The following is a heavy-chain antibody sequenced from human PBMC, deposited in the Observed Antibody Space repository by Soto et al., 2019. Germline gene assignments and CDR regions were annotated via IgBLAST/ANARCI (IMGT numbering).Heavy chain of an antibody. V-gene: IGHV3-74*01. CDR1: GFTFSNYW. CDR2: INEDGSVI. J-gene: IGHJ4*02. Sequence: EVQLVESGGGLVQPGGSLRLSCAPSGFTFSNYWMHWVRQAPGKGLEWVSRINEDGSVISYADSVKGRFTISRDNGKNTLYPQMNSLRVEDTAVYYCVRDLIIVVTPGDDFDYWGQGTLVTVSS. D-gene: IGHD1-26*01. CDR3: VRDLIIVVTPGDDFDY.